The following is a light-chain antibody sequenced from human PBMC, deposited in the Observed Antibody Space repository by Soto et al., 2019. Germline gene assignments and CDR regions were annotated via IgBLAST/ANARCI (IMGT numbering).Light chain of an antibody. CDR1: QSVSSNY. J-gene: IGKJ1*01. V-gene: IGKV3-20*01. CDR2: GAS. Sequence: EIVLTQSPGTLSLSPGERATLSFISSQSVSSNYLAWYQHKPGQAPRLLIYGASSRATGVPDRFSGSGSGTDFTLTVRRLEPEDFAVYYCQQYGNSPGTFGQGTKVDIK. CDR3: QQYGNSPGT.